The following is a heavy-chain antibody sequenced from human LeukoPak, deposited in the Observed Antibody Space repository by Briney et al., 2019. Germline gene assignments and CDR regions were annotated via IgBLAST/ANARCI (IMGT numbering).Heavy chain of an antibody. D-gene: IGHD3-10*01. V-gene: IGHV3-15*01. J-gene: IGHJ4*02. CDR3: TTHLTRGWGEFDY. CDR2: IKSKTDGGTT. CDR1: GFTFSNAW. Sequence: GGSLRLSCAASGFTFSNAWMSWVRQAPGKGLEWVGRIKSKTDGGTTDYAAPVKGRFTISRDDSKNTLYLQMNSLKTEDTAVYYCTTHLTRGWGEFDYWGQGTLVTVSS.